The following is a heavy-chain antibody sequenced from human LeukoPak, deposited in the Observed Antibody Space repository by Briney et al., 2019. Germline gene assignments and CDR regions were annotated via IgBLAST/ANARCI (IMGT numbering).Heavy chain of an antibody. CDR1: GVTVSSNY. J-gene: IGHJ4*02. D-gene: IGHD3-10*01. CDR3: ASHMVRGIIGFDY. CDR2: IYSGGST. V-gene: IGHV3-66*04. Sequence: PGGSLRLSCAASGVTVSSNYMSWVRQAPGKGLEWVSVIYSGGSTYYADPVKGRFIISRDNSKNTVYLQMYSLRAEDTALYYCASHMVRGIIGFDYWGQGTLVTVSS.